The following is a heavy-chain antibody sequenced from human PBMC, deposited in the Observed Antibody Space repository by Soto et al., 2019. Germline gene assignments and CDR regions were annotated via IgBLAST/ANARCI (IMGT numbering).Heavy chain of an antibody. CDR2: IIPIFGTA. D-gene: IGHD5-12*01. CDR1: GGTFSSYA. V-gene: IGHV1-69*13. CDR3: ASTWRWLPQIGDY. J-gene: IGHJ4*02. Sequence: SVKDSCKASGGTFSSYAISWVRQAPEQGLEWMGGIIPIFGTANYAQKFQGRVTITADESTSTAYMELSSLRSEDTAVYYCASTWRWLPQIGDYWGQGTLVTVSS.